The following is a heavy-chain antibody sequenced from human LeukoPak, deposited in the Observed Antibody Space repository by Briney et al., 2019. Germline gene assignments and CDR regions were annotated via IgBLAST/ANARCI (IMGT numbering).Heavy chain of an antibody. CDR1: GYTFTGYY. Sequence: GASVKVSCKASGYTFTGYYMHWVRQAPGQGLEWMGRINPNSGGTNYAQKFQGRVTMTRDTSISTAYMELSRLRSDDTAVYYCASMAALRTLPDVDYWGQGTLVTVSS. CDR3: ASMAALRTLPDVDY. V-gene: IGHV1-2*06. J-gene: IGHJ4*02. D-gene: IGHD6-25*01. CDR2: INPNSGGT.